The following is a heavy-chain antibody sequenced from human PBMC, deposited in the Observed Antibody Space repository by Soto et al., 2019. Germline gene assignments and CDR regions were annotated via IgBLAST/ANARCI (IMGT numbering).Heavy chain of an antibody. D-gene: IGHD5-12*01. V-gene: IGHV3-23*01. CDR3: AKGARDVDS. J-gene: IGHJ4*02. CDR1: GFTFSSQT. Sequence: EVQLLESGGGLVQPGGSLRLSCAASGFTFSSQTMSWVRQAPGKGLEWVSVISSSGSTSYTDSGEGRFTISKDSSKNTLYLQLNSLRVEDTAVYYCAKGARDVDSWGQGTLVTVSS. CDR2: ISSSGST.